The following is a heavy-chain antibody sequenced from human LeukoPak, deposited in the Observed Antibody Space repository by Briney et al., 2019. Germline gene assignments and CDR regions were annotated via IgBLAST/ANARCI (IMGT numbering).Heavy chain of an antibody. V-gene: IGHV3-74*01. CDR2: INSDGGTT. D-gene: IGHD4-17*01. CDR1: GFTFSGHW. CDR3: ARSDYGFDY. J-gene: IGHJ4*02. Sequence: EGSLRLSCAASGFTFSGHWMHWVRQAPGKGLVWVSRINSDGGTTNYGDSVKGRFTVSRDNAKNTLYLQMNSLSAEDTAVYYCARSDYGFDYWGQGTLVTVSS.